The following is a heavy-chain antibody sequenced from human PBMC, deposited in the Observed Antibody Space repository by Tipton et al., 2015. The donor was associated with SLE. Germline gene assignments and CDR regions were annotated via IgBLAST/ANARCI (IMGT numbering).Heavy chain of an antibody. CDR1: GFTFSSYA. V-gene: IGHV3-23*01. J-gene: IGHJ3*02. CDR3: ARVGGRYAFDI. Sequence: SLRLSCAASGFTFSSYAMSWVRQAPGKGLEWVSAISGSGGSTYYADSVKGRFTISRDNAKNSLYLQMNSLRAEDTAVYYCARVGGRYAFDIWGQGTMVTVSS. D-gene: IGHD2-15*01. CDR2: ISGSGGST.